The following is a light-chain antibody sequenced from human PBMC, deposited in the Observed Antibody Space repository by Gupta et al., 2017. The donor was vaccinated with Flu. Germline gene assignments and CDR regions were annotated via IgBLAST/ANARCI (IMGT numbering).Light chain of an antibody. CDR3: QSYDSSLSGSV. CDR2: GNS. V-gene: IGLV1-40*01. J-gene: IGLJ3*02. Sequence: QSVLTPPPSVSGAPGQRVTISCTGSSSNIGSGYYVHWYQQLPGTAPKLLIYGNSNRPSGVPDRFSGSKSGTSASLAITGPQAEDVADYYCQSYDSSLSGSVFGGGTKLTVL. CDR1: SSNIGSGYY.